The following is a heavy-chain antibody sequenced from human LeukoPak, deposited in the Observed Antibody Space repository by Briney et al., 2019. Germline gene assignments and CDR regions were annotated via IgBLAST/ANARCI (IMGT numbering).Heavy chain of an antibody. CDR1: GGSISSYY. Sequence: SETLSLTCTVSGGSISSYYWSWIRQPPGKGLEWIGEINHSGSTNYNPSLKSRVTISVDTSKNQFSLKLSSVTAADTAVYYCASSSGYYKYYFDYWGQGTLVTVSS. J-gene: IGHJ4*02. V-gene: IGHV4-34*01. D-gene: IGHD3-22*01. CDR2: INHSGST. CDR3: ASSSGYYKYYFDY.